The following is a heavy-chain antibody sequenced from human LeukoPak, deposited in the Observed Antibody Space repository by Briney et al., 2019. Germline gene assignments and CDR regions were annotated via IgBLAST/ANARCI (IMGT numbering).Heavy chain of an antibody. D-gene: IGHD3-16*01. CDR3: AGGLSSPHWFDP. J-gene: IGHJ5*02. Sequence: PSETLSLTCTVSGYSISYRYYWGWLRQPPGKGLEWIGSIYYSWSTYYNPSLKSRVTISVDKSKNQFSMKLSSVTAADTVVYYCAGGLSSPHWFDPWGQGTLVTVSS. V-gene: IGHV4-38-2*02. CDR1: GYSISYRYY. CDR2: IYYSWST.